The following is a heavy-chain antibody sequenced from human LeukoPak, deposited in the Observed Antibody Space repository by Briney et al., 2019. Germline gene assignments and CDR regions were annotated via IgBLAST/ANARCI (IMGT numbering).Heavy chain of an antibody. CDR3: ARDRGPSYDSGIYYQYYFQY. CDR2: INPKSGDT. J-gene: IGHJ4*02. Sequence: ASVKVSCKTFGYTFTAYYVHWMRQAPGQGLEWMGWINPKSGDTEYAQNFNGRVTMTRDPSIATAYMSMNTLSPDDTAVYYCARDRGPSYDSGIYYQYYFQYWGQGTLVAVSS. D-gene: IGHD3-10*01. V-gene: IGHV1-2*02. CDR1: GYTFTAYY.